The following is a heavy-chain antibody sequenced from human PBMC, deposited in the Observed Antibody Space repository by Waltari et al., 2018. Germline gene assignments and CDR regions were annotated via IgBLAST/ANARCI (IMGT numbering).Heavy chain of an antibody. CDR3: ARSKVATIENDY. J-gene: IGHJ4*02. V-gene: IGHV1-69*08. Sequence: QVQLVQSGAEVKKPGSSVKVSCKASGGTFSSYAISWVRQAPGQGLEWMGRIIPIFGTANYAQKFQGRVMITADKSTSTAYMELSSLRSEDTAVYYCARSKVATIENDYWGQGTLVTVSS. CDR2: IIPIFGTA. D-gene: IGHD5-12*01. CDR1: GGTFSSYA.